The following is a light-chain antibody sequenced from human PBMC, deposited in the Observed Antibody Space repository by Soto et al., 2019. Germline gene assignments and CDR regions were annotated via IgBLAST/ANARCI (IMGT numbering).Light chain of an antibody. Sequence: QSVLTQPPSVSAAPGQKVTISCSGGRSTIGNNHVSWYRQVPGTAPKLLIHGSDQRPSGIPDRFSGSRSGTSATLGIAGLQTGDEADYYCGTWDSSVRAAVFGGGTKVTVL. V-gene: IGLV1-51*02. J-gene: IGLJ3*02. CDR3: GTWDSSVRAAV. CDR2: GSD. CDR1: RSTIGNNH.